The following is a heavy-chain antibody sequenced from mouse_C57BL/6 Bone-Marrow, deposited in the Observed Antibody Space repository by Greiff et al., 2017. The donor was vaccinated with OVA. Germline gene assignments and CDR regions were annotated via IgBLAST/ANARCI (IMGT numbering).Heavy chain of an antibody. V-gene: IGHV5-12*01. CDR3: ARPYYPFYYAMDY. D-gene: IGHD1-1*01. CDR2: ISNGGGST. CDR1: GFTFSDYY. J-gene: IGHJ4*01. Sequence: EVMLVESGGGLVQPGGSLKLSCAASGFTFSDYYMYWVRQTPEKRLEWVAYISNGGGSTYYPDNVKGRFTISRDNAKNTLYLQMSRLKSEDTAMYYCARPYYPFYYAMDYWGQGTSVTVSS.